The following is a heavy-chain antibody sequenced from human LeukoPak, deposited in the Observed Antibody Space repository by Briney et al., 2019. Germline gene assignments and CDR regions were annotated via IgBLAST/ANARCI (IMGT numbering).Heavy chain of an antibody. V-gene: IGHV3-30*18. CDR1: GFTFSSYG. D-gene: IGHD1-26*01. Sequence: GRSLRLSCETSGFTFSSYGMHWVRQAPGKGLQWVAVISFDGTNTVYLDSVKGRFTISRDNSKNTLYLQMSSLTSEDTATYYCAKEKGWELLRSYIDFWGQGTLVTVYS. CDR2: ISFDGTNT. CDR3: AKEKGWELLRSYIDF. J-gene: IGHJ4*02.